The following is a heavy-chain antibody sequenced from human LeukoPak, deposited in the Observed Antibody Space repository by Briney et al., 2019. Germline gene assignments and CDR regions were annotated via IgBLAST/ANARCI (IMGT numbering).Heavy chain of an antibody. J-gene: IGHJ4*02. Sequence: PGRSLRLSCAASGFTFSSYAMHWVRQAPGKGLEWVAVISYDGSNKYYADSVKGRFTISRDNSKNTLYLQMNSLRAEDTAVYYCAREGGGDGYNLDYWGQGTLVTVSS. CDR2: ISYDGSNK. CDR3: AREGGGDGYNLDY. CDR1: GFTFSSYA. D-gene: IGHD5-24*01. V-gene: IGHV3-30*01.